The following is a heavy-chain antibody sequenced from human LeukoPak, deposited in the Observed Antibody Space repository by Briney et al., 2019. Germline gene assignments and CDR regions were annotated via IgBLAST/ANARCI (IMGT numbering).Heavy chain of an antibody. Sequence: ASVKVSCKASGYTFTSYYMHWVRQAPGQGLEWVGIINPSGGSTSYAQKFQGRVTMTRDTSTSTVYMELSSLRSEDTAVYYCASGAPWDHDAFDIWGQGTMVTVSS. D-gene: IGHD1-26*01. CDR3: ASGAPWDHDAFDI. J-gene: IGHJ3*02. V-gene: IGHV1-46*01. CDR2: INPSGGST. CDR1: GYTFTSYY.